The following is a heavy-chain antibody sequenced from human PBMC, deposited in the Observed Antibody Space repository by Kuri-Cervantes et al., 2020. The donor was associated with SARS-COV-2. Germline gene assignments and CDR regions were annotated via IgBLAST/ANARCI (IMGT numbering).Heavy chain of an antibody. V-gene: IGHV4-38-2*01. CDR2: MYDSGSP. CDR3: ARVRLCFDY. J-gene: IGHJ4*02. Sequence: GSLRLSCAVSGYSSSVGYYWAWIRQSPGKGLEWIGTMYDSGSPYYNPSLKSRVTISVDTSKNQFSLKLSSVTAADTAVYYCARVRLCFDYWGQGTLVTVSS. CDR1: GYSSSVGYY. D-gene: IGHD3-16*01.